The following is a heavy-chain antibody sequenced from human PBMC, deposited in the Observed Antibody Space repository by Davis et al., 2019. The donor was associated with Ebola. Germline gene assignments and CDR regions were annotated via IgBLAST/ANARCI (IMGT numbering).Heavy chain of an antibody. CDR3: AKDMASGDFDWLLYYGMDV. Sequence: GGSLRLSCAASGFTFDDYAMHWVRQAPGKGLEWVSLISGDGGSTYYADSVKGRFTISRDNSKNSLYLQMNSLRTEDTALYYCAKDMASGDFDWLLYYGMDVWGQGTTVTVSS. V-gene: IGHV3-43*02. D-gene: IGHD3-9*01. J-gene: IGHJ6*02. CDR1: GFTFDDYA. CDR2: ISGDGGST.